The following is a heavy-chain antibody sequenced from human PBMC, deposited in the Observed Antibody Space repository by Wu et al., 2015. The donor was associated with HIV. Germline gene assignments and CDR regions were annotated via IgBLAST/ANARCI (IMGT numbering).Heavy chain of an antibody. V-gene: IGHV1-69*05. D-gene: IGHD5-12*01. CDR3: VRNTDSVATSLYSLGV. Sequence: QVQLVQSGAEVKKPGSSVKVSCKIYGGNDGGTFSSHPISWVRQAPGKGLEWMGGIIPLFGTTKYAQNFQGRVTITTDDSKSTAYMELSSLRSEDTAVYYCVRNTDSVATSLYSLGVWGQGTTVTVSS. J-gene: IGHJ6*02. CDR2: IIPLFGTT. CDR1: GGNDGGTFSSHP.